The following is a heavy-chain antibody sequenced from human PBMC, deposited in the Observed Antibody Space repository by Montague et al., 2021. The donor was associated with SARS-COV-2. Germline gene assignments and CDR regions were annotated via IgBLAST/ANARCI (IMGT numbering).Heavy chain of an antibody. CDR2: IYHSGST. Sequence: SETLSLTCAVYGGSFIGYYWSWIRQPPGKGLERIGEIYHSGSTNYNPSLKSRVTISVDTSKNQFPLKLSSVTAADTAVYYCARVCYYGSGSSLGMDGWGQGTTVTVSS. CDR1: GGSFIGYY. V-gene: IGHV4-34*01. CDR3: ARVCYYGSGSSLGMDG. J-gene: IGHJ6*02. D-gene: IGHD3-10*01.